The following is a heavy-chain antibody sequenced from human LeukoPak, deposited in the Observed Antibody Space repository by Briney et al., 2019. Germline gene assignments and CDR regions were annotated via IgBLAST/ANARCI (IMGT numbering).Heavy chain of an antibody. CDR2: ISGSGGST. J-gene: IGHJ4*02. CDR1: GFTFGSYA. CDR3: AKDPGEQWLFDY. D-gene: IGHD6-19*01. Sequence: GGSLRLSCAASGFTFGSYAMSWVRQAPGKGLEWVSAISGSGGSTYYADSVKGRFTISRDNSKNTLYLQMNSLRAEDTAVYYCAKDPGEQWLFDYWGQGTLVTVSS. V-gene: IGHV3-23*01.